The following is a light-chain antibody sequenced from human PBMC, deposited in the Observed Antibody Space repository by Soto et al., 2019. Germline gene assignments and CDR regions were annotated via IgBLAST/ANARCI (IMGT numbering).Light chain of an antibody. CDR2: AAS. CDR1: QGISNY. V-gene: IGKV1-27*01. J-gene: IGKJ4*01. Sequence: DIQMTQSPSSLSASVGDRVTITCRASQGISNYLAWYQQIPGKVPKLLISAASTLQSGVPSRFSGSGSGTDFPPTISSLQADDVATYYCQKYTNVPAFGGGTKVEIK. CDR3: QKYTNVPA.